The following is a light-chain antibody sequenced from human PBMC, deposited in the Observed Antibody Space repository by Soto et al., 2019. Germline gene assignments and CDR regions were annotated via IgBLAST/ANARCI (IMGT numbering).Light chain of an antibody. V-gene: IGKV1-5*01. CDR2: DAS. CDR3: QQYETFSGT. Sequence: DIQMTQSPSTLSASVGDTVTVTCRASQSVSGWLAWYQQKPGEAPKLLIYDASALPRGVPSRFSGSGSGTNFPPSIASLQPDDFATYCCQQYETFSGTFGPGTKVEI. J-gene: IGKJ1*01. CDR1: QSVSGW.